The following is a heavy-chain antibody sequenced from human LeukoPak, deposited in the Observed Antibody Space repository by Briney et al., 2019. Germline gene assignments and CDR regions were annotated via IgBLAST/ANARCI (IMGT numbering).Heavy chain of an antibody. J-gene: IGHJ3*01. CDR3: ARPLNTGDVDAFDV. V-gene: IGHV4-39*01. Sequence: PSETLSLACTVSGGSISSSNYYWGWIRQPPGKGLEWIANIYYSGRTYYNPSLKSRVTISVDTSKNQFSLKVSAVTAADTAVYYCARPLNTGDVDAFDVWGQGTEVTASS. CDR1: GGSISSSNYY. CDR2: IYYSGRT. D-gene: IGHD2-8*02.